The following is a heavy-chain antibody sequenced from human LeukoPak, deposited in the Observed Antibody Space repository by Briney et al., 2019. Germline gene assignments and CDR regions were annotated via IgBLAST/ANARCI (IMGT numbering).Heavy chain of an antibody. J-gene: IGHJ4*02. V-gene: IGHV3-23*01. CDR3: ARFRYYDSSGYYD. Sequence: GGSLRLSCAASGFTFSSYEMNWVRQAPGKGLEWVSTISGDGSDTYYADSVKGRFTISRDNSKNTLYLQMNSLRAEDTAVYYCARFRYYDSSGYYDWGQGTLVTVSS. CDR1: GFTFSSYE. D-gene: IGHD3-22*01. CDR2: ISGDGSDT.